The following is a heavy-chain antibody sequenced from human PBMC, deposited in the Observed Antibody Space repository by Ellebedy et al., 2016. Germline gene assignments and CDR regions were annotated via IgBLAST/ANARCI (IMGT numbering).Heavy chain of an antibody. CDR3: ATSSAAPGND. V-gene: IGHV3-21*01. CDR1: GFPFDTYT. Sequence: GESLKISXTASGFPFDTYTLTWVRRAPGKGLEWVSCISSTGTYIYYADSLKGRFTISRDNTKNSLSLQMNSLSAEDTAVYYCATSSAAPGNDWGQGTLVTVSS. J-gene: IGHJ4*02. CDR2: ISSTGTYI. D-gene: IGHD2-15*01.